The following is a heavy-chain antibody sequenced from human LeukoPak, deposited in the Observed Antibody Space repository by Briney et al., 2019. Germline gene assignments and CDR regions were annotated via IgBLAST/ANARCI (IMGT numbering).Heavy chain of an antibody. CDR2: IYWDDDK. V-gene: IGHV2-5*02. CDR3: THSPYYYYAIDV. J-gene: IGHJ6*02. Sequence: SGPTLVNPTQTLTLTYTFSGFSLSTSGVGVGWIRQPPGKALEWLASIYWDDDKRYSPFLKTRLTITKDTSKNQVVLTMTNMDPVDTATYYCTHSPYYYYAIDVWGLGTTVTVSS. CDR1: GFSLSTSGVG.